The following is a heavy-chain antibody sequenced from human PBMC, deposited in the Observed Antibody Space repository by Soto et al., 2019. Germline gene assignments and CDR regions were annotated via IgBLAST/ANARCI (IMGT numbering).Heavy chain of an antibody. D-gene: IGHD3-10*01. CDR2: ISGSGEST. V-gene: IGHV3-23*01. CDR1: GFTFCSFA. CDR3: AKRREGGYYIFDY. J-gene: IGHJ4*02. Sequence: PGGSLRPSCTASGFTFCSFAMSWVRQAPGKGLEWVSSISGSGESTYYADSVKGRLSISRDNSKNTLYLQMNSLRAEDTAVYYCAKRREGGYYIFDYWGQGTPVTVSS.